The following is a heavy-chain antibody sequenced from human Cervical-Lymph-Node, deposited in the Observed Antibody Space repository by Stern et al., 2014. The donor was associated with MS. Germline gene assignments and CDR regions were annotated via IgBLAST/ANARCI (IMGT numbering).Heavy chain of an antibody. CDR1: GFTFARSA. D-gene: IGHD4-17*01. J-gene: IGHJ4*02. CDR3: AKDIDYGDYGWYYFDY. V-gene: IGHV3-23*04. CDR2: IGGSVGIS. Sequence: EVQLVESGGGLALPGGSLRLSCAASGFTFARSALTWVRRAPGKGLAGVASIGGSVGISDYADSVKGRFTISRDNYKNTVYLQMNSLRAEDTATYYCAKDIDYGDYGWYYFDYWGQGTPVTVSS.